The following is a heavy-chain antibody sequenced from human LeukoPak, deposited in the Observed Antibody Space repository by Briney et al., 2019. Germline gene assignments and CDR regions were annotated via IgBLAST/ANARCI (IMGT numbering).Heavy chain of an antibody. CDR1: GFTFSHAW. CDR3: TTPSANDY. CDR2: IKSKTDGGTT. D-gene: IGHD1-26*01. V-gene: IGHV3-15*01. Sequence: GGSLRLSCAASGFTFSHAWMSWVRQAPGKGLEWVGCIKSKTDGGTTDYAAPVKGRFTISRDDSKNTLYLQMNSLNTEDTAVYYCTTPSANDYWGQGTLVTVST. J-gene: IGHJ4*02.